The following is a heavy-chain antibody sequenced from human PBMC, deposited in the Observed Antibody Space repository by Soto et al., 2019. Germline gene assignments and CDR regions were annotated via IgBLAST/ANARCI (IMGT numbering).Heavy chain of an antibody. Sequence: SETLSLTCTVSGGFITDYSWVWIRQPAGKGLEWIGRIFSSGSTNYNPSLKGRITMSLDTSKNQFSLKLNSATATDTAVYFCARDQGVVVTADNWFDPWGQGILVTVSS. V-gene: IGHV4-4*07. J-gene: IGHJ5*02. D-gene: IGHD2-21*02. CDR2: IFSSGST. CDR3: ARDQGVVVTADNWFDP. CDR1: GGFITDYS.